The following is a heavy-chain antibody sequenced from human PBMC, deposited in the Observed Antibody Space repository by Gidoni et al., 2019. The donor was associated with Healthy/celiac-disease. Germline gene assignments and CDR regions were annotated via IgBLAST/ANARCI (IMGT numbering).Heavy chain of an antibody. J-gene: IGHJ6*02. V-gene: IGHV3-23*01. D-gene: IGHD1-26*01. CDR2: ISGSGGST. CDR1: GFTFSSYA. Sequence: EVQLLESGGGLVQPGGSLRLSCAASGFTFSSYAMSGVRQAPGKGLEWVSAISGSGGSTYYADSVKGRFTISRDNSKNTLYLQMNSLRAEDTAVYYCANPSHGSYYYYGMDVWGQGTTVTVSS. CDR3: ANPSHGSYYYYGMDV.